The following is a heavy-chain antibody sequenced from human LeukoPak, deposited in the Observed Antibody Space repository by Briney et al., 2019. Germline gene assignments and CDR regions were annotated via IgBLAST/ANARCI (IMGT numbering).Heavy chain of an antibody. J-gene: IGHJ4*02. CDR3: ARQEYSSSSEPIDY. CDR2: IWYDGSNK. CDR1: GFTFSSYA. Sequence: PGGSLRLSCAASGFTFSSYAMSWVRQAPGKGLEWVAVIWYDGSNKYYADSVKGRFTISRDNSKNTLYLQMNSLRAEDTAVYYCARQEYSSSSEPIDYXGQGTXVTVSS. V-gene: IGHV3-33*08. D-gene: IGHD6-6*01.